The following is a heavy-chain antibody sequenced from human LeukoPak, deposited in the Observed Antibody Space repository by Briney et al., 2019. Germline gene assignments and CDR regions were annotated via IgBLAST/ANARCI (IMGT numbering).Heavy chain of an antibody. V-gene: IGHV1-69*01. J-gene: IGHJ4*02. CDR2: IIPIFGTA. CDR3: ARGKQQLIDYFDY. CDR1: GGTFSSYA. D-gene: IGHD6-13*01. Sequence: ASVKVSCKASGGTFSSYAISWVRQAPGQRLEWMGGIIPIFGTANYAQKFQGRVTITADESTSTAYMELSSLRSEDTAVYYCARGKQQLIDYFDYWGQGTLVTVSS.